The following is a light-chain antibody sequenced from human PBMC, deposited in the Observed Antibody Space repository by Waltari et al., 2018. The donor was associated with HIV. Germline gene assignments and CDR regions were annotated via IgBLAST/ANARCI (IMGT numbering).Light chain of an antibody. J-gene: IGLJ1*01. CDR3: QSADSTGSYPDV. CDR2: KDN. Sequence: SYELTQPPSVSVSPGQTARITCSGDALPKQYAYWYQQKPGQAPLLVIYKDNERPSGIPERFSGSSSGTTVTLTINGVHTEDEADYYCQSADSTGSYPDVFGTGTKVTVL. CDR1: ALPKQY. V-gene: IGLV3-25*03.